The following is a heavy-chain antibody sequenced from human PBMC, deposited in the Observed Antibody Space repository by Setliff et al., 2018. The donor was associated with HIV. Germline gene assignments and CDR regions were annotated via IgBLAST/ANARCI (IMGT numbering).Heavy chain of an antibody. CDR1: GGSISNSSSY. Sequence: PSETLSLTCTVSGGSISNSSSYWGWIRQPPGKGLEWIGYIYYNGNTNYNPSLKSRVTISVDTSKNQLSLKLSSVTAADTAVYYCAREIYGGNSRPFDYWGQGTLVTVSS. CDR2: IYYNGNT. V-gene: IGHV4-61*01. CDR3: AREIYGGNSRPFDY. D-gene: IGHD4-17*01. J-gene: IGHJ4*02.